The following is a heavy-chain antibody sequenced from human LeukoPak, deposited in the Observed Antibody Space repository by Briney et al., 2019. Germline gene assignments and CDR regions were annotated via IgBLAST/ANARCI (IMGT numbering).Heavy chain of an antibody. CDR3: ARGGYSYGYGGDY. CDR1: GFTFSSYS. V-gene: IGHV3-21*01. J-gene: IGHJ4*02. Sequence: GGSLRLSCAAPGFTFSSYSMNWVRQAPGKGLEWVSSISSSSSYIYYADSVKGRFTISRDNAKNSLYLQMNSLRAEDTAVYYCARGGYSYGYGGDYWGQGTLVTVSS. CDR2: ISSSSSYI. D-gene: IGHD5-18*01.